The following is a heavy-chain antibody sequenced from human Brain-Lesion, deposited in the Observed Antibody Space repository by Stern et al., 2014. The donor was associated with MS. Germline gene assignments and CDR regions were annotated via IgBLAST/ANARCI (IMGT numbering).Heavy chain of an antibody. Sequence: QVQLGQSGAEVKKPGSSVKVSCRSSAGTFSTYEISWVRQAPGQGLEWMGKIVPIFGTTNYAKKFQGRVTITADESTNTAYMELSSLGSEDTAVYYCARGEGYSSRWYEVQSWGQGTLVTVSS. D-gene: IGHD6-13*01. J-gene: IGHJ1*01. CDR2: IVPIFGTT. V-gene: IGHV1-69*18. CDR1: AGTFSTYE. CDR3: ARGEGYSSRWYEVQS.